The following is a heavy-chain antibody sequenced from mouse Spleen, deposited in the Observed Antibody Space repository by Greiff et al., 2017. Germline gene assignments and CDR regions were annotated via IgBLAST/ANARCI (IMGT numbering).Heavy chain of an antibody. D-gene: IGHD2-3*01. CDR3: TTYDPEGDYAMDY. V-gene: IGHV14-1*01. CDR2: IDPEDGDT. J-gene: IGHJ4*01. CDR1: GFNIKDYY. Sequence: EVQLQQSGAELVRPGASVKLSCTASGFNIKDYYMHWVKQRPEQGLEWIGRIDPEDGDTEYAPKFQGKATMTADTSSNTAYLQLSSLTSEDTAVYYCTTYDPEGDYAMDYWGQGTSVTVSS.